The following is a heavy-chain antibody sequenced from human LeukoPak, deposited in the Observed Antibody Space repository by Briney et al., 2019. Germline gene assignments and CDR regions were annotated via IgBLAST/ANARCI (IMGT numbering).Heavy chain of an antibody. CDR3: AREKYSRRYRDDY. Sequence: GGSLRLSCAASVFTFSSHGMRWVRQAPGKGLVWVSRINSDGSTTTYADSVKGRFTISRDNANNTLYLQMSSLRAEDTAVYYCAREKYSRRYRDDYWGQGTLVTVSS. CDR1: VFTFSSHG. D-gene: IGHD6-25*01. J-gene: IGHJ4*02. CDR2: INSDGSTT. V-gene: IGHV3-74*01.